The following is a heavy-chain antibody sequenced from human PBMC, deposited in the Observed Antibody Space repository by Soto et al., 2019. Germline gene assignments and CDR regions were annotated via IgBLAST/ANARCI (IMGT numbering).Heavy chain of an antibody. V-gene: IGHV1-2*04. CDR3: ARDYYCSGGSCPYYYMDV. CDR1: GYTFTGYY. Sequence: QVQLVQSGAEVKKPGASVKVSCKASGYTFTGYYMHWVRQAPGQGLEWMGWINPNSGGTNYAQKFQCWVTMTRDPSISTAYMELSRLRSDDTAVYYCARDYYCSGGSCPYYYMDVWGKGTTVTVSS. D-gene: IGHD2-15*01. J-gene: IGHJ6*03. CDR2: INPNSGGT.